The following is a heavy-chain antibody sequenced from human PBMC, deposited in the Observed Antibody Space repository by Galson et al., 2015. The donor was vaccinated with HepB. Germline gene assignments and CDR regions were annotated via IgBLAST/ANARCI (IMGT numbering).Heavy chain of an antibody. CDR1: HYTFSNYG. CDR2: ISVYKGNT. J-gene: IGHJ4*02. CDR3: ARARYSSSPPDY. Sequence: SVKVSCKASHYTFSNYGISWVRQAPGQGLEWMGWISVYKGNTDYAQRFQGRVTMTTDTSTNTAYMELRSLRSDDTAMYYCARARYSSSPPDYWGQGTLVTVSS. D-gene: IGHD6-6*01. V-gene: IGHV1-18*01.